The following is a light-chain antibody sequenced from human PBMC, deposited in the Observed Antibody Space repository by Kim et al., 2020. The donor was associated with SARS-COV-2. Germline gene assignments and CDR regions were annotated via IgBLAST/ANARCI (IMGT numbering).Light chain of an antibody. J-gene: IGKJ4*01. V-gene: IGKV3-15*01. CDR3: QQYNSWPLT. Sequence: EIVMTQSPATLSVSPGERATLSCRASQSVSSNLAWYHQEPGQAPRLLIYGASTRATGIPARFSGSGSGTEFTLTISSLQSEDFAVYYCQQYNSWPLTFGGGTKVDIK. CDR1: QSVSSN. CDR2: GAS.